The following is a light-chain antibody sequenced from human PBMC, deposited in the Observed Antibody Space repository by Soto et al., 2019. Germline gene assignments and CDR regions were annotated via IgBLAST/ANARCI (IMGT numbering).Light chain of an antibody. CDR2: DAS. Sequence: EIVLTQSPGTLSLSPGERATLSCRASQTVRNNYLAWYQQKPGQAPRLLIYDASTRATGIPARFSGSGSGTEFTLTISSLQSEDFAVYHCQQYNKWPWTFGQGTKVDI. V-gene: IGKV3-15*01. CDR1: QTVRNN. CDR3: QQYNKWPWT. J-gene: IGKJ1*01.